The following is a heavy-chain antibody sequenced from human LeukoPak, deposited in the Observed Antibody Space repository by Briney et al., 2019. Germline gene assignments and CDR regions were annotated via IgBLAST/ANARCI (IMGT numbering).Heavy chain of an antibody. D-gene: IGHD3-10*01. CDR1: GITFSSHS. V-gene: IGHV3-30*03. CDR2: IAADGGVK. CDR3: ARGPYYYGSGSWGILDY. Sequence: GRSLRLSCEASGITFSSHSMDWVRQAPGKGLEWVAVIAADGGVKHYADSVKGRFTLSRDNSKNTLYLQMNSLSVEDTAIYYCARGPYYYGSGSWGILDYWGQGTLVTVSS. J-gene: IGHJ4*02.